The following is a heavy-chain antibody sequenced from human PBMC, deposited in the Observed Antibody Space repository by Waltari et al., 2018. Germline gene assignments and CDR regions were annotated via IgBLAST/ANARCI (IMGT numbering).Heavy chain of an antibody. V-gene: IGHV3-48*04. D-gene: IGHD2-15*01. Sequence: EVHLVESGGDLVQPGGSLRLSCIVSGFSFNSHSMNWVRQTAEKGLEWVSYISGRSDTIYYADSVKGRFTISRDNAKTSLYLQMNGLRAEDTAIYYCAKTLGGSCFDSWGQGILVTVSS. CDR1: GFSFNSHS. J-gene: IGHJ4*02. CDR2: ISGRSDTI. CDR3: AKTLGGSCFDS.